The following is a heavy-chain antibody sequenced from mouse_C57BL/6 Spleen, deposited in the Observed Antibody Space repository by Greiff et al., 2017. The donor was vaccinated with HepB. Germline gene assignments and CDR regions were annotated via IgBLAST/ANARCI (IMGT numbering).Heavy chain of an antibody. CDR1: GYTFTDYN. CDR2: INPNNGGT. CDR3: ARGEGYDYDGAFAY. Sequence: EVQLQQSGPELVKPGASVKIPCKASGYTFTDYNMDWVKQSHGKSLEWIGDINPNNGGTIYNQKFKGKATLTVDKSSSTAYMELRSLTSEDTAVYYCARGEGYDYDGAFAYWGQGTLVTVSA. D-gene: IGHD2-4*01. V-gene: IGHV1-18*01. J-gene: IGHJ3*01.